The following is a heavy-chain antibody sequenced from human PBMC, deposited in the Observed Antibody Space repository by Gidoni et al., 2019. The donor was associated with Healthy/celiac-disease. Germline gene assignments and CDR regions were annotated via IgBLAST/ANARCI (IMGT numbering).Heavy chain of an antibody. D-gene: IGHD5-18*01. CDR2: ISGSGGST. V-gene: IGHV3-23*01. CDR3: AKDSVDTAMVTELSYYYGMDV. J-gene: IGHJ6*02. Sequence: EVQLLESGGGLVQPGGSLRLSCAASGFTFSSYAMSWVRQAPGKGLEWVSAISGSGGSTYYADSVKGRFTISRDNSKNTLYLQMNSLRAEYTAVYYCAKDSVDTAMVTELSYYYGMDVWGQGTTVTVSS. CDR1: GFTFSSYA.